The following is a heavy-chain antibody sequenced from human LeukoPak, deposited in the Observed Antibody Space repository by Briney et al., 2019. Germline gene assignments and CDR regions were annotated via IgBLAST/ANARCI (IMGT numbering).Heavy chain of an antibody. CDR1: GYTLSELS. D-gene: IGHD1-26*01. J-gene: IGHJ5*02. CDR3: PSSVSIVEENCFDP. Sequence: ASVKVSCKVSGYTLSELSIHWVRQAPGKGLEWMGGFDPKNDETIYAQKFRGRVTMTEDTSTDTVYMELSSLRSEDTAFYYCPSSVSIVEENCFDPWARGTLVTVSS. V-gene: IGHV1-24*01. CDR2: FDPKNDET.